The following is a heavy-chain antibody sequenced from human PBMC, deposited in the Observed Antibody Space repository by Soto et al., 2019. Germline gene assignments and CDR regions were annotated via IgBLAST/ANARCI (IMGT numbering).Heavy chain of an antibody. V-gene: IGHV3-23*01. D-gene: IGHD3-3*01. Sequence: EVQLLESGGGLAQPGGSLSPPCEALGFTFGKYFMPWFAKAQGKGLGWVSSLSSTGGSTYYADSVKGRFTVSRDNSKNTLFLQMNSLRAEDTAIYYCAKDQGFLEWIPQGGLDVWGPGTTVAVSS. CDR2: LSSTGGST. CDR1: GFTFGKYF. J-gene: IGHJ6*02. CDR3: AKDQGFLEWIPQGGLDV.